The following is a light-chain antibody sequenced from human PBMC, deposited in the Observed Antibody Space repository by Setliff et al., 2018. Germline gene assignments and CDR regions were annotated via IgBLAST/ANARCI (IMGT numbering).Light chain of an antibody. CDR1: SSDIGAHTY. CDR2: DVS. J-gene: IGLJ1*01. V-gene: IGLV2-14*03. CDR3: SSYSSSNIPFV. Sequence: QSALTQPRSVSGSPGQSVTISCTGSSSDIGAHTYVSWYQQHPGKAPKFMIYDVSNRPSGVSNRFSGSKSGNTASLTISGLQAEDEADYYCSSYSSSNIPFVFGTGTKVTVL.